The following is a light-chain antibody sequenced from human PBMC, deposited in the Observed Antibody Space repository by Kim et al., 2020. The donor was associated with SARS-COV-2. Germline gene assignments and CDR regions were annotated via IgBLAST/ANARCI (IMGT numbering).Light chain of an antibody. Sequence: RVTPAGNGSSLNSGAGYDVHRDQQLPGTAPKLLIYGNSNRPSGVPDRFSGSKSGTSASLAITGLQAEDEADYYCQSYDSSLSGYVFGTGTKVTVL. V-gene: IGLV1-40*01. J-gene: IGLJ1*01. CDR1: SLNSGAGYD. CDR2: GNS. CDR3: QSYDSSLSGYV.